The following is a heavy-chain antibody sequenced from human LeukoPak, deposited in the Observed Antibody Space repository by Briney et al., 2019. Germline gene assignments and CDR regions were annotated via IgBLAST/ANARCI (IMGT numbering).Heavy chain of an antibody. CDR2: IYYSGST. CDR1: GGSVSSGSYY. J-gene: IGHJ6*04. Sequence: PSETLSLTCTVSGGSVSSGSYYWSWIRQPPGKGLEWIGYIYYSGSTNYNPSLKSRVTISVDTSKNQFSLKLSSVTAADTAVYYCAREVTVTAPYYYYYGKDVWGKGTTVTVSS. V-gene: IGHV4-61*01. D-gene: IGHD4-17*01. CDR3: AREVTVTAPYYYYYGKDV.